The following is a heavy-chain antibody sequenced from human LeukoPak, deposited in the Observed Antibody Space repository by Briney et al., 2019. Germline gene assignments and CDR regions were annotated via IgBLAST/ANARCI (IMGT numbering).Heavy chain of an antibody. J-gene: IGHJ5*02. CDR3: ARDVLIVDANWFDP. V-gene: IGHV4-61*02. D-gene: IGHD2/OR15-2a*01. CDR2: IYNSGST. Sequence: SETLSLTCTVSGASISSDSYYWSWIRQPAGKGLEWIGRIYNSGSTTYNPSLKRRLTIPVDTSKNQFSLKLSSVTAADTAVYYCARDVLIVDANWFDPWGQGTLVTVSS. CDR1: GASISSDSYY.